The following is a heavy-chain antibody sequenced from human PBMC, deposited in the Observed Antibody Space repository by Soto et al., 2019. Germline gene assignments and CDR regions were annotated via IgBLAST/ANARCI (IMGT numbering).Heavy chain of an antibody. Sequence: QVQLVESGGGVVQPGRSLRLSCAASGFTFSSYGMHWVRQAPGKGLEGVAVIWYDGSNKYYADSVKGRFTISRDNSKNTLYLQMNSLRAEDTAVYYCARDIAAAGTSYYYYGMDVWGQGTTVTVSS. CDR2: IWYDGSNK. CDR3: ARDIAAAGTSYYYYGMDV. V-gene: IGHV3-33*01. CDR1: GFTFSSYG. J-gene: IGHJ6*02. D-gene: IGHD6-13*01.